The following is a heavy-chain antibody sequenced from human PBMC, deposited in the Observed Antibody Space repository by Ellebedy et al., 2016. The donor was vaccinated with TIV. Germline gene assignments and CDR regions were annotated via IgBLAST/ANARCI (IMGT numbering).Heavy chain of an antibody. Sequence: PGGSLRLSCAASGFNFNTYAMHWVRQAPGKGLEWVAVISYDGINKDYADSVKGRFAISRDNSKNTVYLQMNSLRAEDTAVYYCARDEDYGDYLLGFDYWGQGTLVTVSS. V-gene: IGHV3-30*09. CDR1: GFNFNTYA. D-gene: IGHD4-17*01. J-gene: IGHJ4*02. CDR3: ARDEDYGDYLLGFDY. CDR2: ISYDGINK.